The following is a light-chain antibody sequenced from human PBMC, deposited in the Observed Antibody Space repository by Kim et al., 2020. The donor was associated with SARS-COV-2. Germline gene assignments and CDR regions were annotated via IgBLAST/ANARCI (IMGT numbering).Light chain of an antibody. J-gene: IGLJ3*02. V-gene: IGLV6-57*03. Sequence: GKTLTISCTRSSGSIASYYVQWYQQRPGSAPTTVIYEDNQRPSGVPDRFSGSIDSSSNSASLTISGLKTEDEADYYCQSYDSSTWVFGGGTQLTVL. CDR2: EDN. CDR1: SGSIASYY. CDR3: QSYDSSTWV.